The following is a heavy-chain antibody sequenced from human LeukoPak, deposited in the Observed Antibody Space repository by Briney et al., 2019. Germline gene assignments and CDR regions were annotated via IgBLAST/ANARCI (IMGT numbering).Heavy chain of an antibody. CDR1: GYTFSDYW. CDR2: IYPRDSDT. D-gene: IGHD3-22*01. Sequence: NLGESLKISCQTSGYTFSDYWIGWVRQMPGKGLEWMGIIYPRDSDTKYSPSFQGQVVISADKSINTAYLQWSSLKASDTATYYCATQPPNYDSIGYYFFGHWGQGTLVTVSP. CDR3: ATQPPNYDSIGYYFFGH. J-gene: IGHJ4*01. V-gene: IGHV5-51*01.